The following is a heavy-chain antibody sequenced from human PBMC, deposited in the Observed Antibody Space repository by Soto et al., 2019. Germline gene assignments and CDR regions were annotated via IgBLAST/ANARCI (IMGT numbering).Heavy chain of an antibody. CDR1: GFTFISYS. Sequence: GWSLRLACASSGFTFISYSMKWVRQAPGKGLEWVSSISSSSSYIYYADSVKGRFTISRDNAKNSLYLQMNSLRAEDTAVYYCARLFYYDSSGPNYYYYGMDVWGQGTTVTVSS. J-gene: IGHJ6*02. CDR3: ARLFYYDSSGPNYYYYGMDV. CDR2: ISSSSSYI. D-gene: IGHD3-22*01. V-gene: IGHV3-21*01.